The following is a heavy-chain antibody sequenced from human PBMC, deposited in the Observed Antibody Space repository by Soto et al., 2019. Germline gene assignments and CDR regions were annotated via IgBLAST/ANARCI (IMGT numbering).Heavy chain of an antibody. V-gene: IGHV1-69*13. CDR1: GGTFGTYA. D-gene: IGHD2-2*02. Sequence: SVMVSCKASGGTFGTYARSCVRQAPGQGLEWMGGIIPIFGTANYAQKIQGRVTITADESTSTADMELSSLRSEDTAVYYCARPIVLVPAAIPPPPIYYYYVIYVWGQGTTVTVSS. CDR2: IIPIFGTA. J-gene: IGHJ6*02. CDR3: ARPIVLVPAAIPPPPIYYYYVIYV.